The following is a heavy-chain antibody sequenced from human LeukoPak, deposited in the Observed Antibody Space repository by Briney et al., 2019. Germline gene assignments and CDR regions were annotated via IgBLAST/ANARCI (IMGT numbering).Heavy chain of an antibody. V-gene: IGHV4-39*01. CDR1: GGSISSSSYY. CDR2: IYYSGST. D-gene: IGHD1-7*01. CDR3: ARHITGTRLYYFDS. J-gene: IGHJ4*02. Sequence: SETLSLTCTVSGGSISSSSYYWGWIRQPPGKGLEWIGSIYYSGSTYYNPSLKSRVTMSVDTSKNQFALKLSSVTAADTAMYYCARHITGTRLYYFDSWGQGTLVTVSS.